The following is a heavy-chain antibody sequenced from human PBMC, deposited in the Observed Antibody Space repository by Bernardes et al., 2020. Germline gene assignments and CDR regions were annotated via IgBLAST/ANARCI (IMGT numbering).Heavy chain of an antibody. CDR3: ARDGDGDYESSAFDI. D-gene: IGHD4-17*01. J-gene: IGHJ3*02. V-gene: IGHV4-31*03. CDR2: IYYSGST. Sequence: LSLTCTVSGGSISSGGYYWSWIRQHPGKGLEWIGYIYYSGSTYYNPSLKSRVTISVDTSKNQFSLKLSSVTAADTAVYYCARDGDGDYESSAFDIWGQGTMVTVSS. CDR1: GGSISSGGYY.